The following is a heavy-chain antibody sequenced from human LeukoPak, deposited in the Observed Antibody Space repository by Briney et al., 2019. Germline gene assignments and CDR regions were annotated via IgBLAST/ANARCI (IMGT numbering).Heavy chain of an antibody. CDR3: ARGKGYSSSWFDY. CDR2: ISSSSSYI. V-gene: IGHV3-21*01. CDR1: GFTFRIFG. Sequence: GGSLRLSCAASGFTFRIFGLNWVRQAPGKGLEWVSSISSSSSYIYYADSVKGRFTISRDNAKNSLYLRMNSLRAEDTAVYYCARGKGYSSSWFDYWGQGTLVTVSS. J-gene: IGHJ4*02. D-gene: IGHD6-13*01.